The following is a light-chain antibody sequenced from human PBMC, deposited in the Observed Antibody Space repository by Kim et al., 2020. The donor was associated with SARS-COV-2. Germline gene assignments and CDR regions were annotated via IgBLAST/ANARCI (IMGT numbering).Light chain of an antibody. CDR1: QAIGTY. CDR3: QQYKIYPWT. Sequence: DIQMTHSPSSLSAFVGDRVTITCRASQAIGTYLAWFQQKPGRAPKSLIYGASSLHTGVPSKFSGYGSGTDFTLTISSLQPEDFATYYCQQYKIYPWTFGQGTKVDIK. CDR2: GAS. J-gene: IGKJ1*01. V-gene: IGKV1-16*02.